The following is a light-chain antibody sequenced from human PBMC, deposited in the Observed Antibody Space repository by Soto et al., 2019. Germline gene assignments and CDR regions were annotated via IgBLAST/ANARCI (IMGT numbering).Light chain of an antibody. V-gene: IGLV7-43*01. J-gene: IGLJ1*01. Sequence: QAVVTQEPSLTVSPGGTVTLTCASSTGPVTSGFYPHWVQQKPGQAPRTLIYSITNKHSWTPARFSGSLLGGKAALTLSGVQPEDEADYYCLLYHGGSYVFGAGTKGTVL. CDR3: LLYHGGSYV. CDR1: TGPVTSGFY. CDR2: SIT.